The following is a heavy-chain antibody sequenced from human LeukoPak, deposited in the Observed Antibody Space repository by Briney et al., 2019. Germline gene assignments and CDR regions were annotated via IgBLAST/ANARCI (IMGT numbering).Heavy chain of an antibody. Sequence: GGSLRLSCAASGFTFSSYAMHWVRQAPGKGLEWVAVISYDGSNKYYADSVKGRFTISRDNSKNTLYLQMNSLRAEDTAVYYCANLISGSRYSSSWYQFDYWGQGTLVTVSS. J-gene: IGHJ4*02. CDR1: GFTFSSYA. V-gene: IGHV3-30-3*01. D-gene: IGHD6-13*01. CDR2: ISYDGSNK. CDR3: ANLISGSRYSSSWYQFDY.